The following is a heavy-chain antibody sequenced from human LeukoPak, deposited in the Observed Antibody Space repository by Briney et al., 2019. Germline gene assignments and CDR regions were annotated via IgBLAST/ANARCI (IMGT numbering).Heavy chain of an antibody. Sequence: GGSLRLSCAASGFTFSSYEMNWVRQAPGKGLEWVSYINSGGETIFYADSVKGRFTISRENAENSLFLQMNSLRAEDTAVYYCAGYGRGGSNSMPFLDYWGQGTLVTVSS. V-gene: IGHV3-48*03. CDR3: AGYGRGGSNSMPFLDY. CDR2: INSGGETI. J-gene: IGHJ4*02. D-gene: IGHD1-26*01. CDR1: GFTFSSYE.